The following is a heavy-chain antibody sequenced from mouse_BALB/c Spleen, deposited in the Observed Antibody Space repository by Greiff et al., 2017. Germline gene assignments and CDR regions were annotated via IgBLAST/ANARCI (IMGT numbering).Heavy chain of an antibody. Sequence: VVESGPELVKPGASVKISCKASGYTFTDYYINWVKQKPGQGLEWIGWIYPGSGNTKYNEKFKGKATLTVDTSSSTAYMQLSSLTSEDAAVYYYARDASYYFDYWGQGTTLTVSS. CDR3: ARDASYYFDY. CDR2: IYPGSGNT. D-gene: IGHD6-1*01. J-gene: IGHJ2*01. V-gene: IGHV1-84*02. CDR1: GYTFTDYY.